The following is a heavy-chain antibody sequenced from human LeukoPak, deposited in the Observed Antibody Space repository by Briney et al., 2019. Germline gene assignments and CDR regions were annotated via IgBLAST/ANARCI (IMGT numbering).Heavy chain of an antibody. CDR1: GYTFTGYY. V-gene: IGHV1-2*02. CDR3: ARDQNCGGDCSRAFDI. Sequence: ASVKVSCKASGYTFTGYYMHWVRQAPGQGLEWMGWINPNSGGTNYAQKFQGRVTMTRDTSISTAYMELSRLRSDDTAVYYCARDQNCGGDCSRAFDIWGQGTMITVSS. D-gene: IGHD2-21*02. J-gene: IGHJ3*02. CDR2: INPNSGGT.